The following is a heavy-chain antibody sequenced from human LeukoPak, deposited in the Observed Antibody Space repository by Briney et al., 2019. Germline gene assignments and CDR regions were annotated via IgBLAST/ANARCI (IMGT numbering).Heavy chain of an antibody. CDR1: GFTFSSYA. CDR2: ISGSGGST. CDR3: AKGSGYSSSWYGAQFDY. V-gene: IGHV3-23*01. Sequence: PGGSLRLSCAASGFTFSSYAMSWVRQASGKGLEWVSAISGSGGSTYYADSVKGRFTISRDNSKNTLYLQMNSLRAEDTAVYYCAKGSGYSSSWYGAQFDYWGQGTLVTVSS. J-gene: IGHJ4*02. D-gene: IGHD6-13*01.